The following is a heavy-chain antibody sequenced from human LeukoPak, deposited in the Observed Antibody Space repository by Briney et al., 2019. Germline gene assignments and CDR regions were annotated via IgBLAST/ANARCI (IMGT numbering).Heavy chain of an antibody. J-gene: IGHJ4*02. CDR2: ISYDGSNK. Sequence: GGSLRLSCAASGFTFSSYAMHWVRQAPGKGLEWVAVISYDGSNKYYADSVKGRFTISRDNSKNTLYLQMNSLRAEDTAVYYCAKDPPDERITMVRGVIMESYYFDYWGQGTLVTVSS. V-gene: IGHV3-30-3*01. CDR3: AKDPPDERITMVRGVIMESYYFDY. CDR1: GFTFSSYA. D-gene: IGHD3-10*01.